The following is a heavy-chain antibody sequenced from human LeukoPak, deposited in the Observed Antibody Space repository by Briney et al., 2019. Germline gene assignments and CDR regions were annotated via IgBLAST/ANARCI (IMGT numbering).Heavy chain of an antibody. J-gene: IGHJ6*04. CDR2: ISSSSSYI. CDR3: AELGITMIGGV. CDR1: GLTFSTYT. V-gene: IGHV3-21*01. D-gene: IGHD3-10*02. Sequence: GGSLRLSCAASGLTFSTYTMNWVRQAPGKGLEWVSSISSSSSYIYYADSLKGRFTISRDNAKKSLYLQMNSLRAEDTAVYYCAELGITMIGGVWGKGTTVTISS.